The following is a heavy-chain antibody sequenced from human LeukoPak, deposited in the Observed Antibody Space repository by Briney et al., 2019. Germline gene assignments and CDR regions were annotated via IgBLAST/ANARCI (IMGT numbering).Heavy chain of an antibody. D-gene: IGHD4-17*01. J-gene: IGHJ4*02. V-gene: IGHV1-8*01. CDR1: GYTFTSYD. CDR2: MNPNSGNT. CDR3: ARGRHAYRGDYGDY. Sequence: ASVKVSCKASGYTFTSYDINWERQATGQGLEWMGWMNPNSGNTGYAQKFQGRVTMTRNTSISTAYMELSSLRSEDTAVYYCARGRHAYRGDYGDYWGQGTLVTVSS.